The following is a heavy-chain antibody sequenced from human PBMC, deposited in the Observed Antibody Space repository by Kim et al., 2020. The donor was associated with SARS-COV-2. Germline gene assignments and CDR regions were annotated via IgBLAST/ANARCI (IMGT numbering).Heavy chain of an antibody. J-gene: IGHJ6*02. D-gene: IGHD2-15*01. V-gene: IGHV3-11*01. Sequence: GGSLRLSCAASGFTFSDYYMSWIRQAPGKGLEWVSYISSSGSTIYYADSVKGRFTISRDNAKNSLYLQMNSLRAEDTAVYYCARDIVVVVAATYYYYGMDVWGQGTTVTVSS. CDR3: ARDIVVVVAATYYYYGMDV. CDR1: GFTFSDYY. CDR2: ISSSGSTI.